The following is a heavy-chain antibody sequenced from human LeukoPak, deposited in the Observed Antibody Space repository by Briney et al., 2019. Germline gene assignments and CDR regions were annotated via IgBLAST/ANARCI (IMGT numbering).Heavy chain of an antibody. J-gene: IGHJ4*02. V-gene: IGHV3-21*04. CDR1: GFTFSSYA. D-gene: IGHD3-10*01. Sequence: GGSLRLPCAASGFTFSSYAMHWVRQAPGKGLEWVSSISSSSSYIYYADSVKGRLTISRDNSKNTLYLQMNSLRAEDTAVYYCAKGGISLVRGSFDYWGQGALVTVSS. CDR2: ISSSSSYI. CDR3: AKGGISLVRGSFDY.